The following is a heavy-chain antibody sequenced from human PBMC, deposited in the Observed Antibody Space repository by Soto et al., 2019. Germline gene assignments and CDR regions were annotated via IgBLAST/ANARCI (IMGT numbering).Heavy chain of an antibody. CDR3: TRDLNGGNPFDY. CDR2: INPGGYT. J-gene: IGHJ4*02. Sequence: QVQFVQSGAEVKKPGASVRLSCKPSGYTLPNYSIQWVRQAAGQGLQWLGWINPGGYTEYSQRFQGRVTLSRDNSASTFYMDLTSLTSEDTAVYFCTRDLNGGNPFDYWGQGTLVTVSS. V-gene: IGHV1-3*01. CDR1: GYTLPNYS. D-gene: IGHD2-8*01.